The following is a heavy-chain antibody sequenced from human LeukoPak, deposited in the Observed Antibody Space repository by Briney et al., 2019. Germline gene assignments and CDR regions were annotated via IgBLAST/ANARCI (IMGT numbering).Heavy chain of an antibody. V-gene: IGHV1-2*02. CDR1: GYTFTGYY. CDR2: INPNSGGT. J-gene: IGHJ4*02. D-gene: IGHD3-9*01. Sequence: ASVKVSCKASGYTFTGYYMYWVRQAPGQGLEWMGWINPNSGGTNYAQKFQGRVTMTRDTSISTAYMELSRLRSDDTAVYYCASQRGDILPMMVDYWGQGTLVTVSS. CDR3: ASQRGDILPMMVDY.